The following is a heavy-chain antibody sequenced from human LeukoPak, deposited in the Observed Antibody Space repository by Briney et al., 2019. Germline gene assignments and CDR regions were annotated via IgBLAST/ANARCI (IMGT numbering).Heavy chain of an antibody. CDR1: GFTVSSNY. D-gene: IGHD6-6*01. Sequence: GGSLRLSCAASGFTVSSNYMSWVRQAPGKGLEWVSVIYSGGSTYYADSVKGRFTLSRDNSKNTPYLQMNSLRAEDTAVYYCARAASIAARSGVDYWGQGTLVTVSS. V-gene: IGHV3-53*01. CDR3: ARAASIAARSGVDY. CDR2: IYSGGST. J-gene: IGHJ4*02.